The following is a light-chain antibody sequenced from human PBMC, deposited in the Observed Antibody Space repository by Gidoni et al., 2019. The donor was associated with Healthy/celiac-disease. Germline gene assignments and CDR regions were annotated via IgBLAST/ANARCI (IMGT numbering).Light chain of an antibody. CDR2: DVS. CDR3: SSYTSSSTRVV. Sequence: QSALTQPAYVAGAPGQAITIPGTGNSSDVGGYNYVSWYQQHPGKAPKLMIYDVSNRPSGVSNRFSGAKSGSTASLTISGLQAEDEADYYCSSYTSSSTRVVFGGGTKLTVL. J-gene: IGLJ2*01. V-gene: IGLV2-14*01. CDR1: SSDVGGYNY.